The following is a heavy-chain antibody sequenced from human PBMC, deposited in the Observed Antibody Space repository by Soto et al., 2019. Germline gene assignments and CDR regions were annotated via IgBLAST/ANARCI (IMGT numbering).Heavy chain of an antibody. CDR1: GYTFTSYY. CDR2: INPSGGST. CDR3: ARSYCSSTSCSRGDYYYYGMDV. V-gene: IGHV1-46*01. Sequence: QVQLVQSGAEVKKPGASVKVSCKASGYTFTSYYMHWVRQAPGQGLEWMGIINPSGGSTSYAQKFQGRVTMTRDTSTSTVYMELSSLRSEDTAVYYCARSYCSSTSCSRGDYYYYGMDVWGQGTTVTVSS. J-gene: IGHJ6*02. D-gene: IGHD2-2*01.